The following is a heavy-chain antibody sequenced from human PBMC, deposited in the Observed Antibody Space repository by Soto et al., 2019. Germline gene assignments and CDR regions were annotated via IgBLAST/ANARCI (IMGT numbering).Heavy chain of an antibody. D-gene: IGHD6-6*01. CDR1: GFTVSTYY. Sequence: EVLLVESGGGLVQPGGYLRLSCKASGFTVSTYYINWVRQAPGKGLEWVSVIYSGGNTYYADSVKGRLTISRDNSKNTLYLQMSCLRAEDTAVYYCARAWQLRDAFDIWGLGTMVTVSS. J-gene: IGHJ3*02. CDR3: ARAWQLRDAFDI. V-gene: IGHV3-66*01. CDR2: IYSGGNT.